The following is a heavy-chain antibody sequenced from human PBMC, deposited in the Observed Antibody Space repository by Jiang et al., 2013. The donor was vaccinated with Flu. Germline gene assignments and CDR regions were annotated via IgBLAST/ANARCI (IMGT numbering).Heavy chain of an antibody. D-gene: IGHD1-26*01. CDR1: GFTFSDYY. CDR3: ARDRSGSYPSYYFDY. Sequence: LSCAASGFTFSDYYMSWIRQAPGKGLEWVSYISSSGSTIYYADSVKGRFTISRDNAKNSLYLQMNSLRAEDTAVYYCARDRSGSYPSYYFDYWGQGTLVTVSS. CDR2: ISSSGSTI. V-gene: IGHV3-11*01. J-gene: IGHJ4*02.